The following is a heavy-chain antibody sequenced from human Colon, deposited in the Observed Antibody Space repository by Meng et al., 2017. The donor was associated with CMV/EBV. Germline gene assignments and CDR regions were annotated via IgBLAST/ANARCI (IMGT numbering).Heavy chain of an antibody. CDR2: IYWDDDK. CDR1: GFSLSTSGVG. V-gene: IGHV2-5*02. CDR3: AHRMGHIAARVFDY. Sequence: QITLKESGPTLVKPTQTLTLTFTFSGFSLSTSGVGVGWIRQPPGKALEWLALIYWDDDKRYSPSLKSRLTITKDTSKNQVVLTMTNMDPVDTATYYCAHRMGHIAARVFDYWGQGTLVTVSS. J-gene: IGHJ4*02. D-gene: IGHD6-6*01.